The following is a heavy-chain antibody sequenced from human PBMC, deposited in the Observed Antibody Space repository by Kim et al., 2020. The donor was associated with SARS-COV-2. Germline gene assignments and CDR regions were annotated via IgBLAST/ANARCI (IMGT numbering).Heavy chain of an antibody. Sequence: ILGTGNYAQEFTGRVTLPADKSTSTAYMELSSLRSEDTAVYYCAVQGMDVWGQGTTVTVSS. CDR2: ILGTG. D-gene: IGHD1-1*01. J-gene: IGHJ6*02. V-gene: IGHV1-69*08. CDR3: AVQGMDV.